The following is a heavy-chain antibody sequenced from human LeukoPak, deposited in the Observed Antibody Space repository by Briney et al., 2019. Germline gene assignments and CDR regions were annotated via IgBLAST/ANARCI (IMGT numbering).Heavy chain of an antibody. CDR3: AKGGYCCSTCCSTRTFDY. Sequence: GGSLRLSCAASGFTFSSYAMSWVRQAPGKGLEWVSAISGSGGSTYYADSVKGRFTISRDNSKNTLYLQMNSLRAEDTAVYYCAKGGYCCSTCCSTRTFDYSGEGTLVSVSS. D-gene: IGHD2-2*02. CDR1: GFTFSSYA. CDR2: ISGSGGST. J-gene: IGHJ4*02. V-gene: IGHV3-23*01.